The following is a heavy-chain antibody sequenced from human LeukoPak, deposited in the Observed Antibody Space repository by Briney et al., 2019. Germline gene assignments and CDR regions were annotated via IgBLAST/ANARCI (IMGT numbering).Heavy chain of an antibody. Sequence: SVKVSCKASGGTFSSYAISWVRQAPGQGLEWMGGIIPIFGTANYAQKFQGRVTITADKSTSTAYMELSSLRSEDTAVYYCARDRGWFGELSTWFDPWGQGTLVTVSS. CDR1: GGTFSSYA. D-gene: IGHD3-10*01. V-gene: IGHV1-69*06. CDR3: ARDRGWFGELSTWFDP. CDR2: IIPIFGTA. J-gene: IGHJ5*02.